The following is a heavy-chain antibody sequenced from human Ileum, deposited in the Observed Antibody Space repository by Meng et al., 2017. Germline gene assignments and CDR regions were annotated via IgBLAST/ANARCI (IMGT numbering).Heavy chain of an antibody. Sequence: QVRHQESGPGLVRPSETLSLTCTISGGSVNTGSYYWSWIRQPPGKGLEWIGYMYFSGSTKYNASLKSRVSISVDTSKKQFSLNLTSVTAADTAVYYCARGHYDKYFDSWGQGTLVTVSS. CDR1: GGSVNTGSYY. CDR2: MYFSGST. J-gene: IGHJ4*02. V-gene: IGHV4-61*01. CDR3: ARGHYDKYFDS. D-gene: IGHD3-22*01.